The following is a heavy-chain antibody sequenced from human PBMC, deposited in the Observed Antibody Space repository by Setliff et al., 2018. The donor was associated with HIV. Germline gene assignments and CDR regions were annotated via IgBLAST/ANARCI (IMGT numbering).Heavy chain of an antibody. J-gene: IGHJ6*03. V-gene: IGHV5-51*01. D-gene: IGHD5-18*01. CDR3: ARLPGYRYGYYYYYMDV. Sequence: PGESLKISCKGSGYSFTSYWIGWVRQMPGKGLEWMGIIYPGDSHTRYSLSFQGQVTISADKSISTAYLQWSSLKASDTAMYYCARLPGYRYGYYYYYMDVWGKGTTVTVSS. CDR1: GYSFTSYW. CDR2: IYPGDSHT.